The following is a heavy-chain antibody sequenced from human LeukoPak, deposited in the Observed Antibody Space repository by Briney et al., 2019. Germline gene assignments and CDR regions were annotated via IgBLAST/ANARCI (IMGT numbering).Heavy chain of an antibody. CDR3: AKAPSTRYCSRTSCFYDY. CDR2: ISGVDGGT. CDR1: GFTFSSYA. Sequence: PGGSLRLSCAASGFTFSSYAMSWVRQAPGKGLEWVTAISGVDGGTYYADSVKGRFTISRDNSKNTLYLQMNSLRVEDTAIYYCAKAPSTRYCSRTSCFYDYWGQGTLVTVSS. D-gene: IGHD2-2*01. J-gene: IGHJ4*02. V-gene: IGHV3-23*01.